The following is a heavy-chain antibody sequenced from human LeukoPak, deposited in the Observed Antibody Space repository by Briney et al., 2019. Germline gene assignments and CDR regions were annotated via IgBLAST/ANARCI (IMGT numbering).Heavy chain of an antibody. D-gene: IGHD1-1*01. Sequence: KPGGSLRLSCAASGFTFSDYYMSWIRQAPGKGLEWIGYTHYSGTTYYNPSLKSGVTMSVDTSKNQFSLKLTSVTASDTAIYYCARQTGPSSTDWFDSWGQGTLVAVSS. CDR2: THYSGTT. CDR3: ARQTGPSSTDWFDS. CDR1: GFTFSDYY. V-gene: IGHV4-59*04. J-gene: IGHJ5*01.